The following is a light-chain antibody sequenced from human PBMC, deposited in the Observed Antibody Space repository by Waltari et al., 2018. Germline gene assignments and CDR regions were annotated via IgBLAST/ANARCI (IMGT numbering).Light chain of an antibody. CDR1: RLRTFY. Sequence: SSEMTQEPAVSVALGQTVRITCRGGRLRTFYPNWYQQKPGQAPLLVIYDENNRPSGIPDRFSGSRSGNTASLTISGAQAEDEADYYCNTRDISGDHLVFGSGTKVTVL. J-gene: IGLJ1*01. CDR3: NTRDISGDHLV. CDR2: DEN. V-gene: IGLV3-19*01.